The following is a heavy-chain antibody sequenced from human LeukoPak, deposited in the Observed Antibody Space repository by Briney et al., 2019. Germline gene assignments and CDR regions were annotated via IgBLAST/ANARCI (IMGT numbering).Heavy chain of an antibody. CDR3: ARDPSTMVRGALGMDV. J-gene: IGHJ6*02. D-gene: IGHD3-10*01. V-gene: IGHV4-39*01. CDR2: IYYSGST. Sequence: PTETLSLTCTVSGGSISSSSYYWGWIRQPPGKGLEWIGSIYYSGSTYYNPSLKSRVTISVDTSKNQFSLKLSSVTAADTAVYYCARDPSTMVRGALGMDVWGQGTTVTVSS. CDR1: GGSISSSSYY.